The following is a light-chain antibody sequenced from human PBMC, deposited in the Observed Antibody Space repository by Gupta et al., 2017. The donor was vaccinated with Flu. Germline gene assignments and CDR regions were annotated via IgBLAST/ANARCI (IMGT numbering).Light chain of an antibody. CDR2: DTS. V-gene: IGKV3-11*01. CDR1: QSVTSY. Sequence: IVLTQSPATLSLSRGERVSLSCRASQSVTSYLVWYQQKPGLAPRLLIYDTSSRATGIPDRFSGSGSGTDFTLTISRLEPEDFAVYYCQQRSNWPITFGQGTRLEIK. CDR3: QQRSNWPIT. J-gene: IGKJ5*01.